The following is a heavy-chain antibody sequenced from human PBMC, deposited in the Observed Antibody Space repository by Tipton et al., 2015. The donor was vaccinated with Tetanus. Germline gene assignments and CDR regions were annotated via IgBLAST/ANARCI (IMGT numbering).Heavy chain of an antibody. V-gene: IGHV4-39*01. D-gene: IGHD2-15*01. CDR2: VYYIGST. CDR1: GGSLTSGTYY. J-gene: IGHJ3*01. CDR3: ARTFPVGGSRIRGGCPFDV. Sequence: TLSLTCTVSGGSLTSGTYYWGWIRQSPGQGLEWLATVYYIGSTYYNPSLKSRLSISVAPSRNLFSLKLTSLTAADTAIYYCARTFPVGGSRIRGGCPFDVWGQGTLVTVAS.